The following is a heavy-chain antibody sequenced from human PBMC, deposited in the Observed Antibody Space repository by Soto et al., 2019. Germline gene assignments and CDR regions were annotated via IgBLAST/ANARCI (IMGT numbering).Heavy chain of an antibody. CDR1: GFTFSSYA. V-gene: IGHV3-23*01. CDR2: ISGSGGST. D-gene: IGHD6-6*01. CDR3: ANRRYSSSDGGLHY. J-gene: IGHJ4*02. Sequence: GGSLRLSCAASGFTFSSYAMSWVRQAPGKGLEWVSAISGSGGSTYYADSVKGRFTISRDNSKNTLYLQMNSLRAEDTAEYYCANRRYSSSDGGLHYWGQGTLVTVSS.